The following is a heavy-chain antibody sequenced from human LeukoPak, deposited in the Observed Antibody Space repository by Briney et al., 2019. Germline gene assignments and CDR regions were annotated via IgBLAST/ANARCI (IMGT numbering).Heavy chain of an antibody. CDR1: GFTVSSNY. Sequence: GGSLRLSCAASGFTVSSNYMSWVRQAPGKGLEWVSVIYSGGSTYYADSVKGRFTISRDNAKNSLYLQMNSLRAEDTAVYYCAKVGLWFGEPPPRAYYFDYWGQGTLVTVSS. CDR2: IYSGGST. CDR3: AKVGLWFGEPPPRAYYFDY. V-gene: IGHV3-53*01. J-gene: IGHJ4*02. D-gene: IGHD3-10*01.